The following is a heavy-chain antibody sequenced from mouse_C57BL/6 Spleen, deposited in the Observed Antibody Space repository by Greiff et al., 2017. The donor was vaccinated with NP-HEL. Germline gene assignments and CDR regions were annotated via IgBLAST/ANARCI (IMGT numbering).Heavy chain of an antibody. V-gene: IGHV1-18*01. Sequence: DVHLVESGPELVKPGASVKIPCKASGYTFTDYNMDWVKQSHGKSLEWIGDINPNNGGTIYNQKFKGKATLTVDKSSSTAYMELRSLTAEDTAVYYWARVYYGSSYDWYFDVWGTGTTVTVSS. D-gene: IGHD1-1*01. J-gene: IGHJ1*03. CDR1: GYTFTDYN. CDR2: INPNNGGT. CDR3: ARVYYGSSYDWYFDV.